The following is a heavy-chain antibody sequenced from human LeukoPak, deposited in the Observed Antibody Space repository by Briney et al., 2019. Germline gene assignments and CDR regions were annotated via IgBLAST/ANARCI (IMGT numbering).Heavy chain of an antibody. CDR3: TTIKRGNIFGYFDF. CDR1: GGSMTTHH. J-gene: IGHJ4*02. D-gene: IGHD5-18*01. V-gene: IGHV4-59*11. Sequence: KPSETLSLTCTVSGGSMTTHHWNWIRQTPGKGLEGIGYVFDSGRTKENPSLKSRVTLSADTSKSQLTLRLSSVTAADTAVYYCTTIKRGNIFGYFDFWGQGILVTVSS. CDR2: VFDSGRT.